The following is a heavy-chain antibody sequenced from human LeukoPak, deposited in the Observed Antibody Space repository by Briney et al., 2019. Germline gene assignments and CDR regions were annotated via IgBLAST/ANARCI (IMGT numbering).Heavy chain of an antibody. CDR3: VVDAFDI. D-gene: IGHD6-6*01. CDR2: ISYDGSNK. J-gene: IGHJ3*02. Sequence: TGGSLRLSCAASGFTFSSYGMHWVRQAPGKGLEWVAVISYDGSNKYYADSVKGRFTISRDNSKNTLYLQMSSLRAEDTAVYYCVVDAFDIWGQGTMVTVPS. CDR1: GFTFSSYG. V-gene: IGHV3-30*03.